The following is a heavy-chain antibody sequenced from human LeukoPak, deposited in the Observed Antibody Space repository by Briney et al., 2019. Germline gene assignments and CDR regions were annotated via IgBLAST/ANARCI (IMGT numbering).Heavy chain of an antibody. D-gene: IGHD6-25*01. CDR2: IYYNGIT. CDR3: ARQNPPGSKKGWFDP. J-gene: IGHJ5*02. CDR1: GGSINSYY. V-gene: IGHV4-59*08. Sequence: SETLSLTCTVSGGSINSYYWPWTRQPPGKGLECIACIYYNGITNYNSSLESRLTISVDTSKNQFSLRLRSVTAADTAVYYCARQNPPGSKKGWFDPWGQGTLVTVSS.